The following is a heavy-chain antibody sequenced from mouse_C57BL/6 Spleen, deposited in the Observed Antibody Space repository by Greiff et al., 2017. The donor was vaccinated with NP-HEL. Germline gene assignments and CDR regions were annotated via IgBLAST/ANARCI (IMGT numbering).Heavy chain of an antibody. J-gene: IGHJ2*01. V-gene: IGHV1-82*01. D-gene: IGHD2-2*01. CDR3: AGGRLRNYFDY. Sequence: QVQLKESGPELVKPGASVKISCKASGYAFSSSWMNWVKQRPGKGLEWIGRIYPGDGDTNYNGKFKGKATLTGDKSSSTAYMQLSSLTSEDSAVYFCAGGRLRNYFDYWGQGTTLTVSS. CDR1: GYAFSSSW. CDR2: IYPGDGDT.